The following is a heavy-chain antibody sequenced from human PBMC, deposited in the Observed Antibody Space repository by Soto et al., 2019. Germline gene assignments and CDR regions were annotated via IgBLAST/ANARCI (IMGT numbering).Heavy chain of an antibody. J-gene: IGHJ6*03. V-gene: IGHV3-73*01. D-gene: IGHD3-3*01. CDR2: IRSKGNNYAT. CDR1: GFTFSGSA. Sequence: HPGGSLRLSCAASGFTFSGSAMHWVRQASGRGLEWVGRIRSKGNNYATAYGASLKGRFTISRDDSKNTAYLQMNSLNTEDTAVYYCSRQASDFWSGKPQYYMDVWGKGTTVTAP. CDR3: SRQASDFWSGKPQYYMDV.